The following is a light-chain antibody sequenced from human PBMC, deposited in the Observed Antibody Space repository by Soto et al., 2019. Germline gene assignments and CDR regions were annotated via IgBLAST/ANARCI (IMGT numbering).Light chain of an antibody. V-gene: IGKV1-5*03. J-gene: IGKJ1*01. CDR2: KAS. CDR3: QHYKNYSWT. CDR1: QNINRW. Sequence: DIQMAQSPSTLSASVGDRVTITCRASQNINRWLAWYQQRPGKAPNLLIYKASSLESGVPSRFSGSGSGTEFTLTINSLQPDDLATSHCQHYKNYSWTFGQGTKVEIK.